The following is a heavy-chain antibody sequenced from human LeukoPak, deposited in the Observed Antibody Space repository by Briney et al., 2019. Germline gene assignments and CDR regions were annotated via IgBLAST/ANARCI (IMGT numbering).Heavy chain of an antibody. CDR3: ASHYDSSGYHYFDF. V-gene: IGHV3-30-3*01. D-gene: IGHD3-22*01. CDR2: ISYDGSNK. CDR1: GFTFSSYA. Sequence: GGSLRLSCAASGFTFSSYAMHWVRQAPGKGPEWVAVISYDGSNKYYADSVKGRFTISRDNSKNTLYLQMTSLRAEDTAVYYCASHYDSSGYHYFDFRGQGTLVTVSS. J-gene: IGHJ4*02.